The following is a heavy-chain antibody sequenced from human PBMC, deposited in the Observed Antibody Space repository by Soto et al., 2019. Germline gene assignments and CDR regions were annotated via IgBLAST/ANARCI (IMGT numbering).Heavy chain of an antibody. D-gene: IGHD6-13*01. J-gene: IGHJ4*02. V-gene: IGHV3-53*01. CDR3: ATAHDSGSWRWGVSYFDY. Sequence: EVQLVESGGGLIQPGGSLRLSCAASGFTVSSNYMSWVRQAPGKGLEWVSVIYSGGSTYYEDSVKGRFTISRDNSKNTLYLQLNSLRGEDPAVYYWATAHDSGSWRWGVSYFDYWGQGTLVTVSS. CDR1: GFTVSSNY. CDR2: IYSGGST.